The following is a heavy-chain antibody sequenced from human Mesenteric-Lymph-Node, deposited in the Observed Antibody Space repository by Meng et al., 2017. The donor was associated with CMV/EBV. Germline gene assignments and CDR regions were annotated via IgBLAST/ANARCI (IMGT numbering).Heavy chain of an antibody. D-gene: IGHD2-2*02. CDR1: GYTFTNYD. V-gene: IGHV1-18*01. J-gene: IGHJ6*02. Sequence: ASVKVSCKASGYTFTNYDINWVRQATGQGLEWMGWISPYNGNTNYAQKLQGRVTMTTDTSTSTAYMELRSLRSDDTAVYYCARRGLWCSSSSCYMLYAMDVWGQGTTVTVSS. CDR2: ISPYNGNT. CDR3: ARRGLWCSSSSCYMLYAMDV.